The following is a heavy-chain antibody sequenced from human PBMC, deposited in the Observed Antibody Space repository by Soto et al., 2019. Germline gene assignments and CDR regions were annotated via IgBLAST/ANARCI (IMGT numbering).Heavy chain of an antibody. J-gene: IGHJ4*02. D-gene: IGHD5-18*01. CDR2: IWYDGSNK. CDR1: GFSFSRYG. V-gene: IGHV3-33*01. Sequence: QVQLVESGGGVVQPGTSLRLSCAASGFSFSRYGMHWVRQAPGKGLEWVAVIWYDGSNKYYADSVKGRFTISRDNSKNTLYLQMNSLRAEDTAVYYCAREGYSYVLGDSWGQGTLVTVSS. CDR3: AREGYSYVLGDS.